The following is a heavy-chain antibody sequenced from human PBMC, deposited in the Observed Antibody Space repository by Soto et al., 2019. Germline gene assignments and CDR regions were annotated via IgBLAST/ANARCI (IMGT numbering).Heavy chain of an antibody. Sequence: AASVKVSCKASGYTFTGYFMHWVRQAPGQGLEWMGWINPNSGDTNYPQKFQGWVTMTRDTSINTAYMELSRLRSDDTAVYYCAREVAGGMDVWGQGTTVTVSS. J-gene: IGHJ6*02. CDR2: INPNSGDT. CDR1: GYTFTGYF. CDR3: AREVAGGMDV. V-gene: IGHV1-2*04.